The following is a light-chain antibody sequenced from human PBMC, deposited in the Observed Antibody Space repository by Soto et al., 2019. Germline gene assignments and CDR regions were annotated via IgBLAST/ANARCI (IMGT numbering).Light chain of an antibody. CDR2: GAS. J-gene: IGKJ1*01. Sequence: DIVLTQSPGTLSLSPGERATLSCRASQSVSNNYLAWYQQKPGQAPRLLIYGASSRATGIPDRFSGSGSGTDFTLTISRLEPEDFAVYYCQQYGSSPPTFGQGTRWIS. CDR3: QQYGSSPPT. V-gene: IGKV3-20*01. CDR1: QSVSNNY.